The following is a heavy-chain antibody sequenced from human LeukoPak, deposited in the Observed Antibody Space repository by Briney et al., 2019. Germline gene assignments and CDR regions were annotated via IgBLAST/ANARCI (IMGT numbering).Heavy chain of an antibody. CDR1: GFTFSSYS. CDR3: ARVAGSCSSTSCYTGWFDP. V-gene: IGHV3-21*01. D-gene: IGHD2-2*02. Sequence: GGSPRLSCAASGFTFSSYSMNWVRQAPGKGLEWVSSISSSSSYIYYADSVKGRFTISRDNAKNSLYLQMNSLRAEDTAVYYCARVAGSCSSTSCYTGWFDPWGQGTLVTVSS. J-gene: IGHJ5*02. CDR2: ISSSSSYI.